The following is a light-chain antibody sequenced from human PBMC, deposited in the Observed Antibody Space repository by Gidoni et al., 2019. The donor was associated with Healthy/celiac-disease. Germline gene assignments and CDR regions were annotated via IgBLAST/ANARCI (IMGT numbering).Light chain of an antibody. CDR3: QQYNSYPWT. J-gene: IGKJ1*01. CDR2: DAS. CDR1: QSISSW. V-gene: IGKV1-5*01. Sequence: ASVGDRVTITCRASQSISSWLAWYQQKPGKAPKLLIYDASSLESGVPSRFSGSGSGTEFTLTISSLQPDDFATYYCQQYNSYPWTFGQGTKVEIK.